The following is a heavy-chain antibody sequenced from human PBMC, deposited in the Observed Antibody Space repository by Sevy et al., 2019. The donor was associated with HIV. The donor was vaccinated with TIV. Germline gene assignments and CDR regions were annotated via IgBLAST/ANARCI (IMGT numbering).Heavy chain of an antibody. CDR2: IYPGDSDT. D-gene: IGHD6-6*01. Sequence: GESLKISWKGSGYSFTSYWIGWVRQMPGKGLEWMGIIYPGDSDTGYSPSFQGQVTISADKSISTAYLQWSSLKASDTAMYYCARRIRAEYSSSSSPGDPYYFDYWGQGTLVTVSS. CDR3: ARRIRAEYSSSSSPGDPYYFDY. CDR1: GYSFTSYW. V-gene: IGHV5-51*01. J-gene: IGHJ4*02.